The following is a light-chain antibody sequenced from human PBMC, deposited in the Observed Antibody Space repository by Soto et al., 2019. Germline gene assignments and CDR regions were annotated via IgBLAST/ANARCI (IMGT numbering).Light chain of an antibody. Sequence: EIVIIQSPATLSVSPGGRSTLSCRARQSLIDPLAWYQPKPGQAPRLLXYGASTRAPGFPARFSASGSGTDLTLTFSSLQPADFAFYDCQQYNNWPPITFGQGTRLEIK. CDR1: QSLIDP. J-gene: IGKJ5*01. V-gene: IGKV3-15*01. CDR3: QQYNNWPPIT. CDR2: GAS.